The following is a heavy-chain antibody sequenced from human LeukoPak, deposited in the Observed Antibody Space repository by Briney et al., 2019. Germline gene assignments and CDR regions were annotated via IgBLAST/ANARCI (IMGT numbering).Heavy chain of an antibody. Sequence: GASVKVSCKASGGTFSSYAISWVRQAPGRGLEWMGGIIPIFGTANYAQKFQGRVTITADESTSTAYMELSSLRSEDTAVYYCARDPYSSGWRDGIDYWGQGTLVTVSS. V-gene: IGHV1-69*13. CDR2: IIPIFGTA. J-gene: IGHJ4*02. CDR3: ARDPYSSGWRDGIDY. D-gene: IGHD6-19*01. CDR1: GGTFSSYA.